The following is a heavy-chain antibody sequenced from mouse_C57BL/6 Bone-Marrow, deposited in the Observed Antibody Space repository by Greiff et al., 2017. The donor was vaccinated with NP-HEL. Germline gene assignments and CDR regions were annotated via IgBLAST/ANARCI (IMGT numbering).Heavy chain of an antibody. Sequence: EVHLVESGGDLVKPGGSLKLSCAASGFTFSSYGMSWVRQTPDKRLEWVATISSGGSYTYYPDSVKGRFTISRDNAKNTLYLQMSSLKSEDTAMYYCARGGFYYYGSSHWYFDVWGTGTTVTVSS. J-gene: IGHJ1*03. V-gene: IGHV5-6*01. D-gene: IGHD1-1*01. CDR2: ISSGGSYT. CDR3: ARGGFYYYGSSHWYFDV. CDR1: GFTFSSYG.